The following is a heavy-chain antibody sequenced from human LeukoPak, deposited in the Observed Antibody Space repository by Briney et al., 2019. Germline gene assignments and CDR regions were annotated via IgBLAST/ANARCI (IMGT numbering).Heavy chain of an antibody. Sequence: GGSLRLSCAASGFTFSNYPMHWVRQAPGKGLEWVAVISSDGNNKYYADSVKGRFTISRDNSKNTLYLQMNSLRAEDTAVYYCAKLVALRVVADAFDIWGQGTMVTVSS. CDR3: AKLVALRVVADAFDI. CDR1: GFTFSNYP. D-gene: IGHD2-15*01. J-gene: IGHJ3*02. CDR2: ISSDGNNK. V-gene: IGHV3-30-3*02.